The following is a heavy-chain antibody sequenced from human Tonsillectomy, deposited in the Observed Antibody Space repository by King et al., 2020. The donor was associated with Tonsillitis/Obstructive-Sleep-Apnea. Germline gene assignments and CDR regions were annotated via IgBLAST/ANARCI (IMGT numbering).Heavy chain of an antibody. J-gene: IGHJ2*01. Sequence: VQLQQWGAGLLKPSETLSLTCAVYGGSFSAYYWSWIRQPPGKGLEWIGEINHSGSTNYHTSLKSRVTISVDTSKNQFSLKLRSVTAADTAVYYCAREGLEGRGSRYFDLWGRGTLVTVSS. CDR3: AREGLEGRGSRYFDL. V-gene: IGHV4-34*01. CDR1: GGSFSAYY. CDR2: INHSGST.